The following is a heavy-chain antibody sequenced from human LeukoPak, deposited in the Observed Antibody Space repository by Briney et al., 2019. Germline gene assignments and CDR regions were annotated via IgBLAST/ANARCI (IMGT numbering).Heavy chain of an antibody. Sequence: AETLSLTCTVSGGSISSNYWSWIRQPPGKGLEWIGYIYYSGSTYYNPSLKSRVTISVDTSKNQFSLKLSSVTAADTAVYYCARAPPQRITIFGVVAVDFDYWGQGTLVTVSS. CDR2: IYYSGST. V-gene: IGHV4-59*12. J-gene: IGHJ4*02. CDR1: GGSISSNY. D-gene: IGHD3-3*01. CDR3: ARAPPQRITIFGVVAVDFDY.